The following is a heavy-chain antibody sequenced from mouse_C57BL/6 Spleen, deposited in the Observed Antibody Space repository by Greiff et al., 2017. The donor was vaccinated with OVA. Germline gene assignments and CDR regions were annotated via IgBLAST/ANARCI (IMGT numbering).Heavy chain of an antibody. J-gene: IGHJ2*01. Sequence: QVQLKESGPGLVQPSQSLSITCTVSGFSLTSYGVHWVRQPPGKGLEWLGVIWSGGSTAYNAAFISRLSISKDNSKRQVFLKRNSLQADDTAIYYCAKNAPYYYLDYWGQGTTLTVSS. CDR1: GFSLTSYG. D-gene: IGHD1-1*01. CDR3: AKNAPYYYLDY. CDR2: IWSGGST. V-gene: IGHV2-4*01.